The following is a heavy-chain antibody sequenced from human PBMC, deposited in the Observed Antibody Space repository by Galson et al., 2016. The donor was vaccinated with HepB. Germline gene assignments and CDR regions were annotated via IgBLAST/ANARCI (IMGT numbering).Heavy chain of an antibody. CDR2: ISGTGDST. CDR3: AKSIRCDDYYPFYYYSMDV. J-gene: IGHJ6*02. Sequence: SLRLSCAASGFTFTSYVLSWVRQAPGKGLQWVSSISGTGDSTFYADSVKGRFTISRDKSKTTLYLQINSLRAEDKAVYYCAKSIRCDDYYPFYYYSMDVWGQGTTVTVSS. D-gene: IGHD3-10*01. V-gene: IGHV3-23*01. CDR1: GFTFTSYV.